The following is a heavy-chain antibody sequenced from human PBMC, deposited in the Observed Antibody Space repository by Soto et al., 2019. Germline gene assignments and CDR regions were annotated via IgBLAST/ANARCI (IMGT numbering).Heavy chain of an antibody. CDR2: ISKEGTFK. D-gene: IGHD4-17*01. CDR1: GFSFSDSN. V-gene: IGHV3-30*18. Sequence: QVQLVESGGGVVQLGRSLRLSCAASGFSFSDSNMHWVRKAPGKGLQWVARISKEGTFKYYADSVKGRFTISRDNSENILYLQINSLSAEDTAVYFCVKGSLPGDYERNFDSWGQGILVTVSS. CDR3: VKGSLPGDYERNFDS. J-gene: IGHJ4*02.